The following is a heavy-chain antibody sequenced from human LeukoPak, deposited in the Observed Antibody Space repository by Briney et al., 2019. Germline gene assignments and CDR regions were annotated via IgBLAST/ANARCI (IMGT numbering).Heavy chain of an antibody. Sequence: PGGSLRLSCAASGFTFSDYYMSWLRQAPGKGREWVSYISSSGSTIYYADSVKGQFTISRDNPKNSLYLQMNNLRTEDTAVYYCARADYDAFDIWGQGTMVTVSS. CDR3: ARADYDAFDI. V-gene: IGHV3-11*01. D-gene: IGHD4-11*01. J-gene: IGHJ3*02. CDR1: GFTFSDYY. CDR2: ISSSGSTI.